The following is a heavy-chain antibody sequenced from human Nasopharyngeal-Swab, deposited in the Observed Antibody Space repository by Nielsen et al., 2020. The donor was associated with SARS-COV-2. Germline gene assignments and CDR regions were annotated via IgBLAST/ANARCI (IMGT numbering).Heavy chain of an antibody. V-gene: IGHV3-23*03. D-gene: IGHD5-18*01. J-gene: IGHJ4*02. Sequence: GESLKISCAASGFTFSSYAMSWVRQAPGKGLEWVSVIYSGGSSTYYADFVKGRFTISRDNSKNTLYLQMNSLRAEDTAVYYCAKEYGYSYGYLDYWGQGTLVTVSS. CDR2: IYSGGSST. CDR3: AKEYGYSYGYLDY. CDR1: GFTFSSYA.